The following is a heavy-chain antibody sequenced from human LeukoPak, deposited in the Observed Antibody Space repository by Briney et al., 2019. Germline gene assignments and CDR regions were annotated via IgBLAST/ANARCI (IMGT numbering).Heavy chain of an antibody. Sequence: ASVKVSCKASGYTFIGYYMHWVRQAPGQGLEWMGWINPNSGGTNYAQKFQGRVTVTRDTSISTAYMELSRLRSDDTAVYYCATAMVRGVSAPDYWGQGTLVTVSS. V-gene: IGHV1-2*02. CDR2: INPNSGGT. CDR1: GYTFIGYY. D-gene: IGHD3-10*01. J-gene: IGHJ4*02. CDR3: ATAMVRGVSAPDY.